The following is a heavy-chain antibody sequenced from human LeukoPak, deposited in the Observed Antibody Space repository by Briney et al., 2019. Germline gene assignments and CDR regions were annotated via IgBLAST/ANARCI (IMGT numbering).Heavy chain of an antibody. CDR2: IYYSGST. D-gene: IGHD5-18*01. V-gene: IGHV4-59*01. CDR1: GGSISSYY. J-gene: IGHJ2*01. CDR3: ARAYSYGHWYFDL. Sequence: EPSETLPLTCTVSGGSISSYYWSWIRQPPGKGLEWIGYIYYSGSTNYNPSLKSRVTISVDTSKNQFPLKLSSVTAADTAVYYCARAYSYGHWYFDLWGRGTLVTVSS.